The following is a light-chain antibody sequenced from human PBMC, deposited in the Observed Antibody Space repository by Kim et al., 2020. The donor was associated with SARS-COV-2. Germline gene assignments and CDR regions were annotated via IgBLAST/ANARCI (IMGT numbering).Light chain of an antibody. CDR3: QQVYSYPIT. V-gene: IGKV1-9*01. J-gene: IGKJ4*01. CDR2: AAS. CDR1: QGMSTY. Sequence: ASVVDRVTITCRASQGMSTYLAWYQQKPGKAPKLLMYAASTLQSGVPPRFSGSGSGTDFTLTISSLQPEDSATYYCQQVYSYPITFGGGTKVDIK.